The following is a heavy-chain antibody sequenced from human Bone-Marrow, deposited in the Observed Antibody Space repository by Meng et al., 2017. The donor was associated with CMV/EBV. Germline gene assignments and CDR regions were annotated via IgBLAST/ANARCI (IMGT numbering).Heavy chain of an antibody. CDR3: ARAEAATGTYDP. CDR1: GYTFTGYY. Sequence: ASVKVSCKAFGYTFTGYYMHWVRQAPGQGLEWMGWINPNSGGTNYAQKFQGRVTMTRDTSISTAYMELSRLRSDDTAVYYCARAEAATGTYDPWGQGTLVTVSS. J-gene: IGHJ5*02. CDR2: INPNSGGT. V-gene: IGHV1-2*02. D-gene: IGHD1-1*01.